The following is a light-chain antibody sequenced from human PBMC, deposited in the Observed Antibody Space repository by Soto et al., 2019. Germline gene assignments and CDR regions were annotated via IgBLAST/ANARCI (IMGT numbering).Light chain of an antibody. CDR2: DAS. CDR1: EDITNY. V-gene: IGKV1-9*01. J-gene: IGKJ4*01. Sequence: IQLTQSPSSLSASVGDRVTVTCRASEDITNYLAWYQQKVGKAPKLLIYDASTLHSGVPSRFSGSGSGTDFTLTISGLQPEDFATYYCQQLTRYQSIFGGRTKVDIK. CDR3: QQLTRYQSI.